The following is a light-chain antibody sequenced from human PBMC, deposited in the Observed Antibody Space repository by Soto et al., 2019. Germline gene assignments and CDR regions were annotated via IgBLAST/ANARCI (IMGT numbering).Light chain of an antibody. CDR3: QQDVSSPRT. CDR1: HSVSSTY. CDR2: GAS. J-gene: IGKJ2*01. V-gene: IGKV3-20*01. Sequence: EIVLTQSPGTLSLSPGERATLSCRASHSVSSTYLAWYQQKLGQAPRLLIYGASIRATGIPDRFSGSGSGTDFTLTISRLEPEDFAVYYCQQDVSSPRTFGEWTKLDIK.